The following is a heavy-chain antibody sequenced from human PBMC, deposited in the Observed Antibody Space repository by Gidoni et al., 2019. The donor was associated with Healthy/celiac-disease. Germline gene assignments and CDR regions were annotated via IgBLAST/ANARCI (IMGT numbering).Heavy chain of an antibody. CDR3: ARDLSLAVAGWFDP. V-gene: IGHV3-11*06. J-gene: IGHJ5*02. Sequence: QVQLVESGGGLVKPGGSLRLSCAASGFTFSDYYMSWIRQAPGKGLEWVSYIGSSSSYTNYADSVKGRFTISRDNAKNSLYLQMNSLRAEDTAVYYCARDLSLAVAGWFDPWGQGTLVTVSS. CDR2: IGSSSSYT. D-gene: IGHD6-19*01. CDR1: GFTFSDYY.